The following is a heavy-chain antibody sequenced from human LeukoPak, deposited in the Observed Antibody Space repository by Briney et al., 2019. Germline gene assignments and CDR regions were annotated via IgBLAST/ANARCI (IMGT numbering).Heavy chain of an antibody. Sequence: GGSLRLSCAASGFTVSSNDMTWVRQTPGKGLEWVSIIYSGGNTYYADSVKGRFTISRDNSKNTLYLQMNSLRAEDTAVFYCARYRPGDGYFDYWGQGTLVTVSS. CDR1: GFTVSSND. CDR2: IYSGGNT. V-gene: IGHV3-66*01. CDR3: ARYRPGDGYFDY. D-gene: IGHD3-10*01. J-gene: IGHJ4*02.